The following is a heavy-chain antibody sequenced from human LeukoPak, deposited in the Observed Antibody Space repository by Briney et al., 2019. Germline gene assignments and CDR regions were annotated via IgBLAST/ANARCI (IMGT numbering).Heavy chain of an antibody. D-gene: IGHD6-13*01. CDR1: GFTFSNAW. V-gene: IGHV3-15*01. Sequence: PGGSLRLSCAASGFTFSNAWMSWVRQAPGKGLEWVGRIKSKTDGGTTDYAAPVKGRFTISRDDSKNTLYLQMNSLKTEDTAVYYCTTYWYNSSWLLFDYWGQGTLVTVSS. J-gene: IGHJ4*02. CDR3: TTYWYNSSWLLFDY. CDR2: IKSKTDGGTT.